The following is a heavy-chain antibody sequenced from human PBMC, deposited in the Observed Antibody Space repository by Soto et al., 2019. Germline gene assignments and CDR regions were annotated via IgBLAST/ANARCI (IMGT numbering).Heavy chain of an antibody. Sequence: QVQLVQSGAEVKKPGSSVKVSCKASGGTFSSYAISWVRQAPGQGLEWMGGIIPIFGTANYAQKFQGRVTISADESTSQAYLELSSLRSEDTAVYYCARDSRRRDGYTNPFDYWGQGTMVTVSS. V-gene: IGHV1-69*12. D-gene: IGHD4-4*01. CDR3: ARDSRRRDGYTNPFDY. CDR1: GGTFSSYA. J-gene: IGHJ4*02. CDR2: IIPIFGTA.